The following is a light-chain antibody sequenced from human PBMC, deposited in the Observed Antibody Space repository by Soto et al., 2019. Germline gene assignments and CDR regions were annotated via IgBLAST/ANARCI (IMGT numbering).Light chain of an antibody. Sequence: DIPMTQSPSTLSASVGDRVTLTCRASQSISSWLSWYQQKPGKAPKLLIYDASSLESGVPSRFSGSGSGTEFTLTISSLQPDDVATYYCQQYNSYSFGQGTKVEIK. CDR3: QQYNSYS. V-gene: IGKV1-5*01. CDR2: DAS. CDR1: QSISSW. J-gene: IGKJ1*01.